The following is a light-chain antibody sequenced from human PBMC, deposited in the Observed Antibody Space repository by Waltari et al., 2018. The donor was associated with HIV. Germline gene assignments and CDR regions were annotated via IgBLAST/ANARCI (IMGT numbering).Light chain of an antibody. V-gene: IGKV1-33*01. CDR3: QQYDSLPLL. Sequence: DIQMPQSPSSLSAAVGDTVTITCQASPEINTYLNWFQQKKGKSPKLLIHDASSLEEGVTSRFRGARSGTQFTLTIDNFRPEDSATYYCQQYDSLPLLFGGGTKVEV. CDR1: PEINTY. J-gene: IGKJ4*01. CDR2: DAS.